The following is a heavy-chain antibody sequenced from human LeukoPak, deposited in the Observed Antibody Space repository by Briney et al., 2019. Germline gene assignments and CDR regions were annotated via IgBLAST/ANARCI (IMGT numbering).Heavy chain of an antibody. CDR2: ISYDGSNK. Sequence: GGSLRLSCAVSGFTFTNFAMSWVRQAPGKGLEWVAVISYDGSNKYYADSVKGRFTISRDNSKNTLYLQMNSLRAEDTAVYYCARAGGIVVVPTWVDYWGQGTLVTVSS. J-gene: IGHJ4*02. CDR1: GFTFTNFA. D-gene: IGHD2-2*01. V-gene: IGHV3-30*19. CDR3: ARAGGIVVVPTWVDY.